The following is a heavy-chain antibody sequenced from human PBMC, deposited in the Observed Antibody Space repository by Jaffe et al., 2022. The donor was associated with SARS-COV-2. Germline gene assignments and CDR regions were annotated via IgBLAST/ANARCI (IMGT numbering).Heavy chain of an antibody. V-gene: IGHV4-34*01. Sequence: QVQLQQWGAGLLKPSETLSLTCAVYGGSFSGYYWSWIRQPPGKGLEWIGEINHSGSTNYNPSLKSRVTISVDTSKNQFSLKLSSVTAADTAVYYCAITRRGRSGAGTPPYYYMDVWGKGTTVTVSS. J-gene: IGHJ6*03. CDR3: AITRRGRSGAGTPPYYYMDV. CDR1: GGSFSGYY. CDR2: INHSGST. D-gene: IGHD3-3*01.